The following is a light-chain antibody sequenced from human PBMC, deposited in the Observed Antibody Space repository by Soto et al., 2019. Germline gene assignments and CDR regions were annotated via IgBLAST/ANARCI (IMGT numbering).Light chain of an antibody. CDR2: ANN. V-gene: IGLV1-40*01. CDR1: NSDIGAGYD. Sequence: QSVLTQPPSVSGAPGQRVTSSCTGSNSDIGAGYDVHWYQQLPGTAPKLVIYANNNRPSGVPDRFSASKSGTSASLAITGLQADDEADYYCQSYDSSRRGVLGNGTKLTVL. J-gene: IGLJ1*01. CDR3: QSYDSSRRGV.